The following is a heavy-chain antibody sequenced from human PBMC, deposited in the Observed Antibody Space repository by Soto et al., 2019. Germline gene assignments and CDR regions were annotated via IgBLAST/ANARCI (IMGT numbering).Heavy chain of an antibody. D-gene: IGHD3-22*01. V-gene: IGHV1-58*01. CDR2: IVVGSGNT. CDR1: GFTFTSSA. CDR3: AAEGYYDSSGYQDAFDI. Sequence: QMQLVQSGPEVKKPGTSVKVSCKASGFTFTSSAVQWVRQARGQRLEWIGWIVVGSGNTNYAQKFRERVTITRDMSTSTAYMELSSLRYEDTAVYYCAAEGYYDSSGYQDAFDIWGQGTMVTVSS. J-gene: IGHJ3*02.